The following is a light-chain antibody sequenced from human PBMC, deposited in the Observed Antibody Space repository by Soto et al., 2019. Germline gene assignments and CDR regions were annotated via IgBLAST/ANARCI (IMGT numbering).Light chain of an antibody. Sequence: IHMTKTPPAMSASVGDRVTITCLASQGINNYLAWYQQKPGKAPNLLIYATSTLQSGVPSRFSGSGSGTDFTFTISSLQPEDIGTYYCQQYHNLPITFGQGTRLEIK. CDR2: ATS. J-gene: IGKJ5*01. CDR3: QQYHNLPIT. V-gene: IGKV1-33*01. CDR1: QGINNY.